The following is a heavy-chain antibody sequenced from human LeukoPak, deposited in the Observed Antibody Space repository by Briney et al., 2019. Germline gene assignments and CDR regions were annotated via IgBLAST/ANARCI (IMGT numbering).Heavy chain of an antibody. Sequence: PSQTLSLTCAVSGGSIRSGGYSWSWIRQPPGTGLEWIGYIYYSGSTYYNPSLKSRVTISVDRSKNQFPLKLRFVTAADTAVYYCARDRRIAAAGDYGMDVWGQGTTVTVSS. D-gene: IGHD6-13*01. V-gene: IGHV4-30-2*01. CDR3: ARDRRIAAAGDYGMDV. CDR1: GGSIRSGGYS. CDR2: IYYSGST. J-gene: IGHJ6*02.